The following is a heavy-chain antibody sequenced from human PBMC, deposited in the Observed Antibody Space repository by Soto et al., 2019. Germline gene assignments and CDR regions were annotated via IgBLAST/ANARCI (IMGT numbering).Heavy chain of an antibody. CDR1: GGSISSGGYY. D-gene: IGHD6-13*01. Sequence: SETLSLTCTVSGGSISSGGYYWSWIRQHPGKGLEWIGYIYYSGSTYYNPSLKSRVTISVDTSKNQFSLKLSSLTAADTAVYYCARGAPHATYSSSWYSGYYYYYYMDVWGKGTTVTVSS. CDR2: IYYSGST. J-gene: IGHJ6*03. V-gene: IGHV4-31*03. CDR3: ARGAPHATYSSSWYSGYYYYYYMDV.